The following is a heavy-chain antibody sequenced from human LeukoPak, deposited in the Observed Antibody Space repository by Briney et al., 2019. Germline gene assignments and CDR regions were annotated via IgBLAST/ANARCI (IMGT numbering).Heavy chain of an antibody. CDR3: AREMHYGSGSYYENWFDP. V-gene: IGHV1-69*04. D-gene: IGHD3-10*01. Sequence: GASVKVSCKASGGTFSSYAISWVRQAPGQGLEWMGRIIPILGIANYAQKFQGRVTITADKSTSTAYMELSSLRSEDTAVYYCAREMHYGSGSYYENWFDPWGQGTLVTVSS. J-gene: IGHJ5*02. CDR1: GGTFSSYA. CDR2: IIPILGIA.